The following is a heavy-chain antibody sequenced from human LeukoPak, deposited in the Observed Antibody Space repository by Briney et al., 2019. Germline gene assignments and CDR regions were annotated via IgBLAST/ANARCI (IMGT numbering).Heavy chain of an antibody. J-gene: IGHJ1*01. D-gene: IGHD6-19*01. CDR1: GFTFSSYG. CDR2: IRYDGSNK. CDR3: ANSKRENPVAGTGYFQH. V-gene: IGHV3-30*02. Sequence: PGGSLRLSCAASGFTFSSYGMHWVRQAPGKGLEWVAFIRYDGSNKYYADSVKGRFTISRDNSKNTLYLQMNSLGAEDTAVYYCANSKRENPVAGTGYFQHWGQGTLVTVSS.